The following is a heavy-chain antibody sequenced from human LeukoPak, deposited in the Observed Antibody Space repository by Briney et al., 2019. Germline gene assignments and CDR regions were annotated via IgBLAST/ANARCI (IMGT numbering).Heavy chain of an antibody. CDR2: IYYSGST. Sequence: SETLSLTCTVFGGSISGYYWTWIRQPPGKGLEGIGYIYYSGSTNYNPSLKSRVTISVATSKNQFSLKVSSVTAADTAVYYCARDSSGFDGMDVWGQGTTVTVSS. CDR1: GGSISGYY. CDR3: ARDSSGFDGMDV. D-gene: IGHD6-19*01. J-gene: IGHJ6*02. V-gene: IGHV4-59*01.